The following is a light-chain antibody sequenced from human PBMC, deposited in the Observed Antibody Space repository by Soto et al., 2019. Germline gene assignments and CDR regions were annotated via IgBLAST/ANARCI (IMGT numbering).Light chain of an antibody. CDR3: QQYGTSPIT. V-gene: IGKV3-20*01. J-gene: IGKJ3*01. CDR1: QSVSSSY. Sequence: EIVLTQSPGTLSLSPGERATLSCRASQSVSSSYLAWYQQKPAQAPRLLIYGASSRATGIPDRFSGSGSGTDFTLTISRLEPEDFAVYYCQQYGTSPITFGPGTKVDI. CDR2: GAS.